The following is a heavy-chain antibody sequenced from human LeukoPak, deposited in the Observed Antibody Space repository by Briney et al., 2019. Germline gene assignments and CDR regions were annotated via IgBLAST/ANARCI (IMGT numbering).Heavy chain of an antibody. CDR3: ARGPLRYFDWLSNQFDY. CDR1: GGSFSGYY. J-gene: IGHJ4*02. V-gene: IGHV4-34*01. D-gene: IGHD3-9*01. CDR2: INHSGST. Sequence: SETLSLTCAVYGGSFSGYYWSWIRQPPGKGPEWIGEINHSGSTNYNPSLKSRVTISVDTSKNQFSLKLSSVTAADTAVYYCARGPLRYFDWLSNQFDYWGQGTLVTVSS.